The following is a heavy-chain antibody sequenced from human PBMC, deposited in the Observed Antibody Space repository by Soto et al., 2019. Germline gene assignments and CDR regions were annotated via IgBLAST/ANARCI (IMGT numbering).Heavy chain of an antibody. CDR3: ARGVAGSAAATGLAGFDYYYYGMDV. D-gene: IGHD6-19*01. J-gene: IGHJ6*02. CDR2: IIPIFGTA. Sequence: SVKVSCKASGGTFSSYAISWVRQAPGQGLEWMGGIIPIFGTANYAQKFQGRVTITADESTSTAYMELSSLRSEDTAVYYCARGVAGSAAATGLAGFDYYYYGMDVWGQGTTVTVSS. CDR1: GGTFSSYA. V-gene: IGHV1-69*13.